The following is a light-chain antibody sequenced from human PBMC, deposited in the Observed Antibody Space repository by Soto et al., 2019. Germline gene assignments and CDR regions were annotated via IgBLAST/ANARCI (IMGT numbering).Light chain of an antibody. CDR1: QSVSRN. V-gene: IGKV3-15*01. J-gene: IGKJ2*01. CDR2: GAS. Sequence: EVVLTQSPATLSVSPGDRATLSCRASQSVSRNLAWYQQKPGQAPRLLIYGASTRATGVPARFSGSGSATEFTLSISSLQSEDVAVYYCQQYETYFRYTFGQGTKLDIK. CDR3: QQYETYFRYT.